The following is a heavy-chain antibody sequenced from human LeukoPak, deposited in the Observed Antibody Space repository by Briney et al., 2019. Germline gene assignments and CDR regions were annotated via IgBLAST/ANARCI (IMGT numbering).Heavy chain of an antibody. CDR2: ISGDGGRA. Sequence: PGGSLRLSCAASGFTFDNYAMYWVRQAPGKGLEWVSLISGDGGRAFYADSVKGRFAISRDNSKNSLYVQMNSLRTEDTAFYYCAKGNWNSRYYLDYLGQGTLVTVSS. J-gene: IGHJ4*02. D-gene: IGHD1-7*01. CDR3: AKGNWNSRYYLDY. V-gene: IGHV3-43*02. CDR1: GFTFDNYA.